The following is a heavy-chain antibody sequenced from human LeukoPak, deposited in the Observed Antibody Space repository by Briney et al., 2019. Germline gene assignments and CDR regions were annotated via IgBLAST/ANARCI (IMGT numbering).Heavy chain of an antibody. CDR3: AGDRFLLRYFDL. D-gene: IGHD3-9*01. CDR1: EVSFSEYW. Sequence: GGSLRLSCVVSEVSFSEYWMHWVRQAPGKGLGWVSRINSDGSSTIYADSVRGGFTISRDNAKNALYLHMNSLGSEYTAVYYCAGDRFLLRYFDLWRQGTLVTVPS. V-gene: IGHV3-74*01. J-gene: IGHJ4*02. CDR2: INSDGSST.